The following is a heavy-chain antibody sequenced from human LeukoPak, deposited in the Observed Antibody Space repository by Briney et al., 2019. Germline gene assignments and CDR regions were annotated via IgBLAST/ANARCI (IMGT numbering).Heavy chain of an antibody. CDR1: GGSFSGYY. CDR3: ARGSNYDFWSGYCAYDY. CDR2: INHSGST. J-gene: IGHJ4*02. Sequence: PSETLSLTCVIYGGSFSGYYWSWIRQPPGKGLEWIGEINHSGSTNYNPSLKSRVTISVDTSKNQFSLKLSSVTAADTAVYYCARGSNYDFWSGYCAYDYWGQGTLVTVSS. V-gene: IGHV4-34*01. D-gene: IGHD3-3*01.